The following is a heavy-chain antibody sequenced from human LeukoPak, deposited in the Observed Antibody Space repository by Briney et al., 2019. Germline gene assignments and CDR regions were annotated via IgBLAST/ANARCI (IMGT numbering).Heavy chain of an antibody. J-gene: IGHJ6*03. CDR1: GFIFSNYD. Sequence: PGGSLRLSCSASGFIFSNYDMSWVRQAPGKGLEWISYISNTGNTIYYADSMRGRFTISRDNAKNSLYLQMNSLRGEDTAVYYCARGIAYYYYYMDVWGKGTTVTVSS. CDR3: ARGIAYYYYYMDV. V-gene: IGHV3-48*03. CDR2: ISNTGNTI.